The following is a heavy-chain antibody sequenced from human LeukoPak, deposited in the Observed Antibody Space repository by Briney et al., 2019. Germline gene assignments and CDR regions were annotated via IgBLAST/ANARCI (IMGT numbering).Heavy chain of an antibody. D-gene: IGHD5-18*01. V-gene: IGHV1-46*01. CDR2: INPSGGST. Sequence: ASVKVSCKASGYTFTSYYIHWVREAPGQGLEWMGIINPSGGSTSYAQKFQGRVTMTRDTSTSTVYMELSSLRSEDTAVYYCAREAGTAMAPFDYWGQGTLVTVSS. CDR1: GYTFTSYY. J-gene: IGHJ4*02. CDR3: AREAGTAMAPFDY.